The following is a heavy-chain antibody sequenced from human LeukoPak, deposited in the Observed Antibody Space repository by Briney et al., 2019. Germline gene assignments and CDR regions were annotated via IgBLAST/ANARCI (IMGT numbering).Heavy chain of an antibody. V-gene: IGHV4-59*11. Sequence: SETLSLTCTVSGGSISSHYWSWIRQPPGKGLEWIGYIYYSGSTNYNPSLKSRVTIPVDTSKNQFSLKLSSVTAADTAVYYCARSPRGISSSWRAFDIWGQGTMVTVSS. J-gene: IGHJ3*02. CDR2: IYYSGST. D-gene: IGHD6-13*01. CDR1: GGSISSHY. CDR3: ARSPRGISSSWRAFDI.